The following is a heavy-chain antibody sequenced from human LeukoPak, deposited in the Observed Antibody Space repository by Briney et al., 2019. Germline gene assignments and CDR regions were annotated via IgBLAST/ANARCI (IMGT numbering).Heavy chain of an antibody. Sequence: GESLNISCAASGFSFGSFAMSWVRQAPGKGLEWVAVTSGDEDSTHYAESVRGRFTISRDNSKNTLYLQMNSLRAEDTAVYYCAKTIRITMIVVVTDAFDIWGQGTMVTVSS. V-gene: IGHV3-23*01. CDR3: AKTIRITMIVVVTDAFDI. CDR1: GFSFGSFA. CDR2: TSGDEDST. J-gene: IGHJ3*02. D-gene: IGHD3-22*01.